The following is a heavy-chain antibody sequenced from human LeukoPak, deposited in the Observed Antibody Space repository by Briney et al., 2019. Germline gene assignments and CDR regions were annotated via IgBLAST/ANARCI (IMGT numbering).Heavy chain of an antibody. CDR2: ISYDGNDT. D-gene: IGHD4-17*01. V-gene: IGHV3-30*03. J-gene: IGHJ4*02. Sequence: PVRSPRLSRAPSVFSACNNYMSWVRQTPGKGLESVSVISYDGNDTYYADSVKSRFTISRDNSKNTLYLQMNSLRAEDSALYYCARRTVTPTYWGQGTLVTVSS. CDR1: VFSACNNY. CDR3: ARRTVTPTY.